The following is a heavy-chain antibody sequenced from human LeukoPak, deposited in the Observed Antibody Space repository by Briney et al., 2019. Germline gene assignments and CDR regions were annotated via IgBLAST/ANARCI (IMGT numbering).Heavy chain of an antibody. V-gene: IGHV3-43*02. CDR3: AKSFNYYDSSGSRARLGGAFDI. CDR2: ISGDGGST. D-gene: IGHD3-22*01. CDR1: GFTFDDYA. Sequence: GGSLRLSCAASGFTFDDYAMHWVRQAPGKGLEWVSLISGDGGSTYYADSVKGRFTISRDNSKNSLYLQMNSLRTEDTALYYCAKSFNYYDSSGSRARLGGAFDIWGQGTMVTVSS. J-gene: IGHJ3*02.